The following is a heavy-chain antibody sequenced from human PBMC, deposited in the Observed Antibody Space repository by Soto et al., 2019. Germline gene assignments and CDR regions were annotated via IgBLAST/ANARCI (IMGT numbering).Heavy chain of an antibody. CDR3: ARYHWGAMGAFDI. V-gene: IGHV4-59*01. J-gene: IGHJ3*02. D-gene: IGHD7-27*01. Sequence: QVQLQESGPGLVKPSETLSLTCTVSGGSISSYYWSWIRQPPGKGLEWIGYIYYSGSTNYNPSLKSRVTISVDTSKNQFSLKLSSVTAADTAVYYCARYHWGAMGAFDIWGQGTMVTVSS. CDR2: IYYSGST. CDR1: GGSISSYY.